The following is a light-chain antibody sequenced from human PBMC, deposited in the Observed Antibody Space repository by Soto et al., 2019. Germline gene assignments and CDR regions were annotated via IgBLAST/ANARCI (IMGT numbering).Light chain of an antibody. CDR3: QQSDSTPYT. Sequence: DIQMTQSPSSLSASVGDRVTITCRASQTISTYLNWYQQKPGKAPRLLIYDASSLLSGVPSRFSGSGSGTDFILTIASLQPEDFSTYYCQQSDSTPYTFGQGTKVDIK. CDR2: DAS. J-gene: IGKJ2*01. V-gene: IGKV1-39*01. CDR1: QTISTY.